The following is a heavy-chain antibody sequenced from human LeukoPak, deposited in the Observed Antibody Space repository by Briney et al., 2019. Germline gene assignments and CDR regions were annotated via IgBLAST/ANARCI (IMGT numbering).Heavy chain of an antibody. J-gene: IGHJ6*02. D-gene: IGHD3-10*02. V-gene: IGHV4-34*01. CDR3: ARNVYYYYGMDV. CDR2: INHSGST. CDR1: GGSFSGYY. Sequence: SETLSLTCAVYGGSFSGYYWSWIRQPPGKGLEWIGEINHSGSTNYNPSLKSRVTISVDTSKNQFSLKLSSVTAADTAVYYCARNVYYYYGMDVWGQGTTVTVSS.